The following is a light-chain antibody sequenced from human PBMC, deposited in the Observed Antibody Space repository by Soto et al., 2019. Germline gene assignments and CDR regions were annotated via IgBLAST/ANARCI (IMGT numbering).Light chain of an antibody. CDR1: QSISSY. J-gene: IGKJ5*01. Sequence: IQMTQSASSLSASVGGRVTITSRASQSISSYLNWYQQKLGKAPKIMSYAASSLQSGVPSRFSGSGSGTDFTLTISSLKPEDFETYYCQQSYSTPTTFGQGTRLEIK. CDR2: AAS. V-gene: IGKV1-39*01. CDR3: QQSYSTPTT.